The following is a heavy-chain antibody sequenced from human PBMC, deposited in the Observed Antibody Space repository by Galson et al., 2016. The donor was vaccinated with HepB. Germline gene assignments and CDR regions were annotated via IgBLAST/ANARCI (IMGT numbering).Heavy chain of an antibody. D-gene: IGHD6-13*01. CDR2: ISYDGTNK. CDR3: ARHPWGSSWYYTFDY. Sequence: SLRLSCAASGFTFSSYVMNWVRQAPGKGLEWVAVISYDGTNKFYAASVKGRFTISRDNFKNTLYLQMNSLRAEDTAVYYCARHPWGSSWYYTFDYWGQGTPVSVSS. J-gene: IGHJ4*02. V-gene: IGHV3-30-3*01. CDR1: GFTFSSYV.